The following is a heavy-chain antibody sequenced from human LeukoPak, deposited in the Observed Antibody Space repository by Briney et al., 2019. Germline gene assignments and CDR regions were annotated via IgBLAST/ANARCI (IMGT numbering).Heavy chain of an antibody. CDR2: IYSGGRT. CDR1: GFTFSSYS. Sequence: PGGSLRLSCAASGFTFSSYSMSWVRQAPGKGLEWVSVIYSGGRTYYADSVKGRFTISRHNSNNTLYLQMYSLRAEDTAVYYCARAVNNYFDYWGLGTLVTVTS. V-gene: IGHV3-53*04. CDR3: ARAVNNYFDY. D-gene: IGHD1/OR15-1a*01. J-gene: IGHJ4*02.